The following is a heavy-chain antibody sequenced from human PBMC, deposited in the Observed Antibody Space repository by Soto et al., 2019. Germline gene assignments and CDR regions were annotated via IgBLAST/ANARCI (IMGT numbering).Heavy chain of an antibody. CDR3: ARARDYDSWSGYTSQYYYYGMDV. D-gene: IGHD3-3*01. CDR2: TYYWSKWYN. CDR1: GDRVSSNSAA. V-gene: IGHV6-1*01. J-gene: IGHJ6*02. Sequence: PSQTLSRTCAISGDRVSSNSAAWNCIRQSPSRGLEWLGRTYYWSKWYNDYAVSVKSRITINADTSKNQFSLQLNSVTPEDTAVYYCARARDYDSWSGYTSQYYYYGMDVWGQGTTLTVSS.